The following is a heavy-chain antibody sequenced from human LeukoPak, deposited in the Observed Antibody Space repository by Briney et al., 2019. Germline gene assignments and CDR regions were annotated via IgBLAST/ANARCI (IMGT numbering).Heavy chain of an antibody. CDR2: IIPILGIA. J-gene: IGHJ6*02. D-gene: IGHD2-2*02. CDR3: ARDVGYCSSTSCYNYGMDV. Sequence: SVKVSCKASGYTFTSYDINWVRQAPGQGLEWMGRIIPILGIANYAQKFQGRVTITADKSTSTAYMELSSLRSEDTAVYYCARDVGYCSSTSCYNYGMDVWGQGTTVTVSS. CDR1: GYTFTSYD. V-gene: IGHV1-69*04.